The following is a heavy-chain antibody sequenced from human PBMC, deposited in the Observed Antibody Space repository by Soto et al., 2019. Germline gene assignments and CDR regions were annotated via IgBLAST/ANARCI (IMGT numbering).Heavy chain of an antibody. J-gene: IGHJ4*02. CDR3: AKDDLPYYDILTGYSLPYFDY. Sequence: GGSLRLSYAASGFTFSSYAMSWVRQAPGKGLEWVSAISGSGGSTYYADSVKGRFTISRDNSKNTLYLQMNSLRAEDTAVYYCAKDDLPYYDILTGYSLPYFDYWGQGTLVTVSS. CDR1: GFTFSSYA. CDR2: ISGSGGST. V-gene: IGHV3-23*01. D-gene: IGHD3-9*01.